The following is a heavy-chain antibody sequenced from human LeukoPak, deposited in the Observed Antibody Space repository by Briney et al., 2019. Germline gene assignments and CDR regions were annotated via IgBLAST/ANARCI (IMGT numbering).Heavy chain of an antibody. J-gene: IGHJ5*02. D-gene: IGHD1-1*01. V-gene: IGHV1-69*13. CDR3: ARARERYPNWFDP. CDR2: IIPIFGTA. Sequence: ASVKVSCKASGGTFSSYAISWVRQAPGQGLEWMGGIIPIFGTANYAQKFQGRVTITADESTSTAYMELSSLRSEDTAVYYCARARERYPNWFDPWGQGTLVTVSS. CDR1: GGTFSSYA.